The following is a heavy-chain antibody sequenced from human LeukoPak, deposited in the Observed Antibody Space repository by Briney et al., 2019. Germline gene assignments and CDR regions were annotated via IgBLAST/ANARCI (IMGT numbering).Heavy chain of an antibody. CDR3: ARGTMMVGP. J-gene: IGHJ5*02. Sequence: SETLPLTCTVSGGSISGYYWSWIRQPPGKGLEWIGYIYYTGSTNYNPSLKSRVTISVDTSKNQFSLKLSSVTAADTAVYYCARGTMMVGPWGQGTLVTVSS. CDR1: GGSISGYY. CDR2: IYYTGST. V-gene: IGHV4-59*01. D-gene: IGHD3-22*01.